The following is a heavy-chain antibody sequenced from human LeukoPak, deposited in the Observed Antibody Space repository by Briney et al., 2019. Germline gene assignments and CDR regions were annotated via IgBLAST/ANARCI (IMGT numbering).Heavy chain of an antibody. J-gene: IGHJ6*02. V-gene: IGHV3-7*01. CDR3: GRDRLWFGEFYTMDV. Sequence: GGSLRLSCAASRFTFSSYWMTWVRQAPGKGLEWVANIKQDGSEKYYVDSVKGRFTISRDNAKNSLYLQMNSLRAEDTALYYCGRDRLWFGEFYTMDVWGQGTTVTVSS. D-gene: IGHD3-10*01. CDR2: IKQDGSEK. CDR1: RFTFSSYW.